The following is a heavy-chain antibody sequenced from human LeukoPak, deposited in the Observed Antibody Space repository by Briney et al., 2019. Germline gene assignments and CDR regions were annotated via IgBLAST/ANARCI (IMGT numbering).Heavy chain of an antibody. V-gene: IGHV1-69*13. CDR3: ARDHIVVVPAAISGAFDI. Sequence: ASVKVSCKASGGTFSSYAISWVRQAPGQGLEWMGGMIPIFGTANYAQKFQGRVTITADESTSTAYMELSSLRSEDTAVYYCARDHIVVVPAAISGAFDIWGQGTMVTVSS. CDR2: MIPIFGTA. D-gene: IGHD2-2*02. J-gene: IGHJ3*02. CDR1: GGTFSSYA.